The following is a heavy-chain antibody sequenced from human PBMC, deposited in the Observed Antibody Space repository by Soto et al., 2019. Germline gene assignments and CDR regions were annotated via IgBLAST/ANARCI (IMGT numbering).Heavy chain of an antibody. CDR2: ISSSSSYT. J-gene: IGHJ6*02. V-gene: IGHV3-11*05. D-gene: IGHD3-9*01. Sequence: PGGSLRLSCAASGFPFSDYYMSWIRQAPGKGLEWVSYISSSSSYTNYADSVKGRFTISRDNAKNSLYLQMNSLRAEDTAVYYCAREGSYDILTGYFMDVWGQGTTVTVSS. CDR3: AREGSYDILTGYFMDV. CDR1: GFPFSDYY.